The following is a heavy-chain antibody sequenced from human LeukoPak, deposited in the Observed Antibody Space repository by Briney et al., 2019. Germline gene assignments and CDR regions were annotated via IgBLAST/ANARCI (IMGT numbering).Heavy chain of an antibody. CDR1: GFTFSSYA. J-gene: IGHJ4*02. CDR3: TKDSAGLDYYFDF. D-gene: IGHD1-14*01. V-gene: IGHV3-23*01. CDR2: ISGSGGST. Sequence: PGGSLRLSCAASGFTFSSYAMSWVRQAPGKGLEWVSAISGSGGSTYYADSVKGRFTISRDNSKNTLYLQMNSLRAEDTAVYYCTKDSAGLDYYFDFWGQGTLVTVSS.